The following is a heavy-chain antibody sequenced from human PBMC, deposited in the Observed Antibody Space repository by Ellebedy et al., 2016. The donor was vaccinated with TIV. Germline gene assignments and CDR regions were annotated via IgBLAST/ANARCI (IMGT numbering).Heavy chain of an antibody. D-gene: IGHD6-13*01. V-gene: IGHV4-59*01. J-gene: IGHJ6*02. CDR2: IYYSGST. Sequence: MPSETLSLTCTVSYDSISSYYWSWIRQPPGKGLEWIGYIYYSGSTNYNPSLKSRVTISLDTSKNQLSLKLSSVTAADTAVYYCARERSRYSSSWYPRYYYYGMDVWGQGTLVTVSS. CDR3: ARERSRYSSSWYPRYYYYGMDV. CDR1: YDSISSYY.